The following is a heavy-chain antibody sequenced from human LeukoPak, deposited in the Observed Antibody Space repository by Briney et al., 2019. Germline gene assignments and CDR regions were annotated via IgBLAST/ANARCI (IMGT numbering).Heavy chain of an antibody. CDR2: IRYDGSNK. V-gene: IGHV3-30*02. Sequence: PGGSLRLSCAASGFTFSNAWMSWVRQAPGKGLEWVAFIRYDGSNKYYADSVKGRFTISRDNSKNTLYLQLNSLRVEDTAVYYCAKDGMRQLVRPYQFDYWGQGTLVTVSS. CDR1: GFTFSNAW. CDR3: AKDGMRQLVRPYQFDY. J-gene: IGHJ4*02. D-gene: IGHD6-6*01.